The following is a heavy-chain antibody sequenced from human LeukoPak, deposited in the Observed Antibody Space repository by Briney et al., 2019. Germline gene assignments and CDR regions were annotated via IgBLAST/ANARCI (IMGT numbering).Heavy chain of an antibody. Sequence: SETLSLTCTVSGGSISSSSYYWGWCRQPPGKGLEWIGRIYYSVSTYYNPSLKSRVTISVDTSKNQFSLKLSSVTAADTAVYYCARQLGYCSSTSCYADKVDYWGQGTLVTVSS. J-gene: IGHJ4*02. D-gene: IGHD2-2*01. CDR2: IYYSVST. CDR3: ARQLGYCSSTSCYADKVDY. CDR1: GGSISSSSYY. V-gene: IGHV4-39*01.